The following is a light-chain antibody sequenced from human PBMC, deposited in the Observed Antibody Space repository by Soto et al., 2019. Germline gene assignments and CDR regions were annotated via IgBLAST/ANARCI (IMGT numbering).Light chain of an antibody. Sequence: QSVLTQPASVSGSPGQSITISCTGSSSDIASYNLVSWYQQHPGKAPKLMIYEGSKRPSGVSNRFSVSKPGNTASLTISGLHAEDEADYYCCSHVGRSTLLFGGGTKLTVL. CDR1: SSDIASYNL. J-gene: IGLJ3*02. CDR2: EGS. V-gene: IGLV2-23*01. CDR3: CSHVGRSTLL.